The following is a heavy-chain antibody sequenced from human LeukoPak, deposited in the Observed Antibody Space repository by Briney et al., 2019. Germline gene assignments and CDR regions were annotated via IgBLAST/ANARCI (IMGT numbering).Heavy chain of an antibody. V-gene: IGHV3-72*01. CDR1: GFTFSSYA. CDR2: GRKKANSYST. Sequence: GGSLRLSCAASGFTFSSYAMSWVRQAPGKGLEWVGRGRKKANSYSTEYAASVKGRFTISRDDSKNSLYLQMNSLRAEDTAVYYCAKDRHRGTRHYGMDVWGQGTTVTVSS. CDR3: AKDRHRGTRHYGMDV. J-gene: IGHJ6*02. D-gene: IGHD2-2*01.